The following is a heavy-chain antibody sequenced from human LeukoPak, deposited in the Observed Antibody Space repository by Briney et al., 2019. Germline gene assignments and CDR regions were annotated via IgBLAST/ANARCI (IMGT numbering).Heavy chain of an antibody. D-gene: IGHD6-13*01. CDR2: IIPIFGTA. CDR3: ARLNKGSSSWYWGYNWFDP. Sequence: SVKVSCKASGGTFSSYAISWVRQAPGQGLEWMGGIIPIFGTANYAQKFQGRVTITTDESTSTAYMELSSLRSEDTAVYYCARLNKGSSSWYWGYNWFDPWGQGTLVTVSS. V-gene: IGHV1-69*05. J-gene: IGHJ5*02. CDR1: GGTFSSYA.